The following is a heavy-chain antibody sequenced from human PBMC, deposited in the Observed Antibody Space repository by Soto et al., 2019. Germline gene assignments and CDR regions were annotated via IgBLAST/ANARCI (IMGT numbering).Heavy chain of an antibody. J-gene: IGHJ4*02. V-gene: IGHV3-48*03. CDR2: ISDGGTI. D-gene: IGHD2-8*02. Sequence: GGSLRLSCAASGFTFSSYEMNWVRQPPGKGLEWVSHISDGGTIYYADSVKGRFTVSRDNAQNSLFLQMNSLRAEDTAVYYCARSTGSHRPFDYWGQGTLVTVSS. CDR3: ARSTGSHRPFDY. CDR1: GFTFSSYE.